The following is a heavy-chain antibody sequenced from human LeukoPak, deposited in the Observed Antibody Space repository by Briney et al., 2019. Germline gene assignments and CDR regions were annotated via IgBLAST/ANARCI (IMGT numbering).Heavy chain of an antibody. D-gene: IGHD6-13*01. CDR2: ISSSSSYI. CDR1: GFTFSSYS. CDR3: AKGSIAAAGALDY. V-gene: IGHV3-21*01. J-gene: IGHJ4*02. Sequence: GGSLRLSCAASGFTFSSYSMNWVRQAPGKGLEWVSSISSSSSYIYYADSVKGRFTISRDNAKNSLYLQMNSLRAEDTAVYYCAKGSIAAAGALDYWGQGTLVTVSS.